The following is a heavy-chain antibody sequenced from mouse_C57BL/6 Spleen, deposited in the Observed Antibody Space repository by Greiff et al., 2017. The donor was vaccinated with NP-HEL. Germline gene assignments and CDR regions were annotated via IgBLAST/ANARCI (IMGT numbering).Heavy chain of an antibody. V-gene: IGHV1-26*01. CDR3: ARCYSNYAMDY. CDR1: GYTFTDYY. CDR2: INPNSGGT. Sequence: EVQLQQSGPELVKPGASVKMSCKASGYTFTDYYMTWVKQSHGKSLEWIGDINPNSGGTSYNQKFKGKATLTVDTSSSTAYMELRSLTSEDSAVYYCARCYSNYAMDYWGQGTSVTVSS. J-gene: IGHJ4*01. D-gene: IGHD2-5*01.